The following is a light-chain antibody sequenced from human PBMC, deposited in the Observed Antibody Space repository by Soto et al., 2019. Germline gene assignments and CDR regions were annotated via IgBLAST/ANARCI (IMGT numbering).Light chain of an antibody. CDR2: ATS. CDR1: QGIGNV. CDR3: LQHASYPFT. Sequence: DIQMTQSPSAMSASVGDRVTITCRASQGIGNVLTWFQQKPGKVPKRLIYATSSLQDGVPARFSGPGSGTEFTLTISSRQPEDFATYYCLQHASYPFTFGGGTKVEIK. V-gene: IGKV1-17*03. J-gene: IGKJ4*01.